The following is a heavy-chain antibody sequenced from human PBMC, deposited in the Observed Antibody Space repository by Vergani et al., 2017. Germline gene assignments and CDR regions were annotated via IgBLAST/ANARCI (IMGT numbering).Heavy chain of an antibody. CDR3: ARDRRYCSSTSCYVGRDWFDP. CDR2: INPSGGST. D-gene: IGHD2-2*01. Sequence: QVQLVQSGAEVKKPGASVKVSCKASGYTFTSNYMHWVRQAPGQRLEWMGIINPSGGSTSYAQKFQGRVTMTRDTSTSTVYMGLSSLRSEDTAVYYCARDRRYCSSTSCYVGRDWFDPWGQGTLVTVSS. CDR1: GYTFTSNY. V-gene: IGHV1-46*01. J-gene: IGHJ5*02.